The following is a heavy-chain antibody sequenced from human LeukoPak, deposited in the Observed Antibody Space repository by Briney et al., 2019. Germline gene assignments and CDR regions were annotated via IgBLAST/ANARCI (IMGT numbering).Heavy chain of an antibody. D-gene: IGHD3-22*01. CDR2: ISGSGGST. J-gene: IGHJ4*02. CDR3: ATTQYNSSGYYYPVDFDY. CDR1: GYTFTSYG. V-gene: IGHV3-23*01. Sequence: SCKASGYTFTSYGISWVRQAPGKGLEWVSAISGSGGSTYYADSVKGRFTISRDNSKNTLYLQMNSLRAEDTAVYYCATTQYNSSGYYYPVDFDYWGQGTLVTVSS.